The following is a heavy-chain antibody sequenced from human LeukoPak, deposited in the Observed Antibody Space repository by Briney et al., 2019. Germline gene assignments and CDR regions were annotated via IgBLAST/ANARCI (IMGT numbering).Heavy chain of an antibody. D-gene: IGHD1-26*01. CDR1: GFTFSNYA. Sequence: GGSLRLSCAGSGFTFSNYAMYWVRQAPGKGLENVAGIGSNGDSTYYANSVKGRFTISRDNSKNTLFLQMGSLRAEDMAVYYCARGNVVGAARPFDYWGQGTLVTVSS. V-gene: IGHV3-64*01. J-gene: IGHJ4*02. CDR2: IGSNGDST. CDR3: ARGNVVGAARPFDY.